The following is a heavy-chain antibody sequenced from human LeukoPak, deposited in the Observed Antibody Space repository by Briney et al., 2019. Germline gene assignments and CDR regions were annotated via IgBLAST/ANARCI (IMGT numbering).Heavy chain of an antibody. V-gene: IGHV3-53*01. J-gene: IGHJ3*02. CDR2: IYSGGKT. D-gene: IGHD5-18*01. CDR3: ARDGGSRGYTYGQGAFDI. Sequence: GGSLRLSCAASGFNVSSNYMSWVRQAPGKGLEWVSVIYSGGKTFYPDSVNGRFTISRDISKSTLYLQMDSLRAEDTALYYCARDGGSRGYTYGQGAFDIWGQGTMVTVSS. CDR1: GFNVSSNY.